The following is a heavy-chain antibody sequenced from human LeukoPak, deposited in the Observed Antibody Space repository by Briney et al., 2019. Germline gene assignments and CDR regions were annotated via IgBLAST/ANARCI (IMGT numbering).Heavy chain of an antibody. CDR3: ARHPVYDSSGHRAIPFDY. CDR2: IYYSVST. D-gene: IGHD3-22*01. J-gene: IGHJ4*02. CDR1: GASISSTNNF. Sequence: SETLSLTCTVSGASISSTNNFWGWIRQTPGKGLEWIATIYYSVSTYYNPSLKSRLSISVDTSKNQFSLKLRSVTAAGTAVYYCARHPVYDSSGHRAIPFDYWGQGTLVTVSS. V-gene: IGHV4-39*01.